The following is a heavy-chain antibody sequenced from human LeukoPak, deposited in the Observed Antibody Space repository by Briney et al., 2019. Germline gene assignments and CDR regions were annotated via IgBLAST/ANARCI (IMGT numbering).Heavy chain of an antibody. J-gene: IGHJ4*02. CDR1: GFTISDYS. CDR2: INAGGDKT. V-gene: IGHV3-23*01. CDR3: VKDGAQPGYYFDF. Sequence: PGGSLRLPCAASGFTISDYSMSWVRQAPGKGLEWVSVINAGGDKTNYTDSVKGRFITSRDNFRDTLYLQMHSLRAEDTAVYFCVKDGAQPGYYFDFWGQGSLVTVSS. D-gene: IGHD1-26*01.